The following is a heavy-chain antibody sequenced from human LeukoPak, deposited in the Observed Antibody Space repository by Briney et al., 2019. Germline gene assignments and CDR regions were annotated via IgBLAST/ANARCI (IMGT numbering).Heavy chain of an antibody. CDR3: AIGKVGSTLYYIDY. Sequence: ASVKVSCKASGYTFTSYGISWVRQAPGQGLEWMGWICACNGTKNYAHKHHRIATMTTDTSTNTAYMQLRMLPSDDTVVYYWAIGKVGSTLYYIDYWGQGTLVTVSS. D-gene: IGHD1-26*01. CDR1: GYTFTSYG. J-gene: IGHJ4*02. CDR2: ICACNGTK. V-gene: IGHV1-18*01.